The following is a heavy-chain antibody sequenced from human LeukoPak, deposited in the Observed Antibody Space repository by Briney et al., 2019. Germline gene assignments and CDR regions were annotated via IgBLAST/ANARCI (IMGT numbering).Heavy chain of an antibody. Sequence: QPGGSLRLSCAASGFTFSSYWMSWVRQAPGKRLEWVANIKQDGSEKYYVDSVKGRFTISRDNAKNSLYLQMNSLRAEDTAVYYCARDGVAYVKQGKLTKIDYRGQGTLVTVSS. CDR1: GFTFSSYW. CDR3: ARDGVAYVKQGKLTKIDY. CDR2: IKQDGSEK. D-gene: IGHD2-15*01. J-gene: IGHJ4*02. V-gene: IGHV3-7*01.